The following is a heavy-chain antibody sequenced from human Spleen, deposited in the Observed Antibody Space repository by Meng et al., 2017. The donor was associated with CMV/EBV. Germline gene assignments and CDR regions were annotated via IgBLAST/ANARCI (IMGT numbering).Heavy chain of an antibody. D-gene: IGHD3-3*01. CDR1: GFNFRSYA. CDR3: ASVGTYYDFWSGAITHHWFDP. V-gene: IGHV3-30-3*01. J-gene: IGHJ5*02. CDR2: ISYDGSNK. Sequence: GEFLKISCAASGFNFRSYAMHWVRQAPGKGLEWVAVISYDGSNKYYADSVKGRFTIPRDNSKHTLYLQMNSLRAEDTAVYYCASVGTYYDFWSGAITHHWFDPWGQGTLVTVSS.